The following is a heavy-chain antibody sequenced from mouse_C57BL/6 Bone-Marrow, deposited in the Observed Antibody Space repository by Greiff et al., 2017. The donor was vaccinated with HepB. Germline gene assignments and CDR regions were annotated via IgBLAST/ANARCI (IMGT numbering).Heavy chain of an antibody. D-gene: IGHD1-1*01. J-gene: IGHJ3*01. Sequence: EVQGVESGGGLVKPGGSLKLSCAASGFTFSSYAMSWVRQTPEKRLEWVATISDGGSYTYYPDNVKGRFTISRDNAKNNLYLQVSHLKSEDTAMYYCARAPYGSSEAWFAYWGQGTLVTVSA. V-gene: IGHV5-4*01. CDR2: ISDGGSYT. CDR1: GFTFSSYA. CDR3: ARAPYGSSEAWFAY.